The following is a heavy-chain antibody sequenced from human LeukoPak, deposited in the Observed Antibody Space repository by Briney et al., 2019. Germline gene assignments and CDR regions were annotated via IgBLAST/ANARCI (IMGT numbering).Heavy chain of an antibody. CDR2: INPNSGGT. CDR3: ARVRYRLAETYIDY. Sequence: GASVKVSCTASGYTFTGYYMHWVRQAPGQGLEWMGWINPNSGGTNHAQKFQGRVTMTRDTSISTAYMEMSRLRSDDTAVYYCARVRYRLAETYIDYWGQGTLVTVSS. D-gene: IGHD3-16*01. CDR1: GYTFTGYY. J-gene: IGHJ4*02. V-gene: IGHV1-2*02.